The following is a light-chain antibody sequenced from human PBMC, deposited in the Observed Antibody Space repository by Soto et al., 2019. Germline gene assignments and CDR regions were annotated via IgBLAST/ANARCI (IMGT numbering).Light chain of an antibody. Sequence: DIQMTQSPSSLSASVGDRVTITCQASHDITSYLNWYQHKPGKAPKLLIYDASMLEAGVPSRFSGSGSGTDFTFTISRLKTQDVATYYCQKCEYLPILGTGTTVDFK. V-gene: IGKV1-33*01. CDR2: DAS. J-gene: IGKJ3*01. CDR3: QKCEYLPI. CDR1: HDITSY.